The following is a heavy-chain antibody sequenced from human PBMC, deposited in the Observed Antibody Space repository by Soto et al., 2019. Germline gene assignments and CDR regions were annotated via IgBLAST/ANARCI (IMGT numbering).Heavy chain of an antibody. D-gene: IGHD2-2*01. CDR2: IYYSGST. Sequence: SETLSLTCTVSGGSISSYYWSWIRQPPGKGLEWIGYIYYSGSTNYNPSLKSRVTISVDTSKNQFSLKLSSVTAADTAVYYCAIRKRGVPAAKEYYYYYMDVWGKGTTVTVSS. CDR3: AIRKRGVPAAKEYYYYYMDV. CDR1: GGSISSYY. J-gene: IGHJ6*03. V-gene: IGHV4-59*01.